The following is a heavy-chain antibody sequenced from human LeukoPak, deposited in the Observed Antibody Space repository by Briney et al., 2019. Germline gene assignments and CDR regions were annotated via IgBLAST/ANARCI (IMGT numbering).Heavy chain of an antibody. CDR2: IYHSGST. D-gene: IGHD3-22*01. J-gene: IGHJ4*02. CDR3: AKDDSSGYYLNYFDY. V-gene: IGHV4-38-2*02. Sequence: SETLSLTCTVSGYSISSGYYWGWIRQPPGKGLEWIGSIYHSGSTYYNPSLKSRVTISVDTSKNQFSLKLSSVTAADTAVYYCAKDDSSGYYLNYFDYWGQGTLVTASS. CDR1: GYSISSGYY.